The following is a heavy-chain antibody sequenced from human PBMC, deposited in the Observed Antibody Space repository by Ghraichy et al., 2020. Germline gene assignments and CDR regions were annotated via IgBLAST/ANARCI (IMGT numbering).Heavy chain of an antibody. CDR3: ARDSSGDTAIDY. J-gene: IGHJ4*02. CDR1: GGSVSSGSYY. CDR2: IYYSGST. V-gene: IGHV4-61*01. Sequence: SETLSLTCTVSGGSVSSGSYYWSWIRQPPGKGLEWIGYIYYSGSTNYNPSLKSRVTISVDTSKNQFSLKLSSVTAADTAVYYCARDSSGDTAIDYWGQGTLVTVSS. D-gene: IGHD5-18*01.